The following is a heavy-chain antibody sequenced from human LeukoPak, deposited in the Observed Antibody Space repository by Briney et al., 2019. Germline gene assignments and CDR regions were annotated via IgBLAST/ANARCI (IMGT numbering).Heavy chain of an antibody. Sequence: GGSLRLSCAASGFTFDDYGMSWVRQAPGKGLEWVSGINWNGGSTGYAAFVKGRFTISRDNAKNSLYLQMNSLRAEETALYCCARHTSGDYYFDYWGQGTLVTVSS. CDR2: INWNGGST. CDR1: GFTFDDYG. D-gene: IGHD2-2*01. CDR3: ARHTSGDYYFDY. J-gene: IGHJ4*01. V-gene: IGHV3-20*04.